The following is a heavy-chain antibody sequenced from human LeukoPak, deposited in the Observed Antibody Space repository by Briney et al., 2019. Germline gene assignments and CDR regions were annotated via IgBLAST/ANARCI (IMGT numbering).Heavy chain of an antibody. Sequence: GGSLRLSCAASGFTITNYWMSWVRQAPGKGPEWVANIKQDGSEEYYADSVKGRFTISRDNGKNSLNLQMNSLRAEDTAVYYCARWAGVTDYWGQGTPVTVSS. J-gene: IGHJ4*02. CDR2: IKQDGSEE. CDR1: GFTITNYW. D-gene: IGHD5-18*01. V-gene: IGHV3-7*01. CDR3: ARWAGVTDY.